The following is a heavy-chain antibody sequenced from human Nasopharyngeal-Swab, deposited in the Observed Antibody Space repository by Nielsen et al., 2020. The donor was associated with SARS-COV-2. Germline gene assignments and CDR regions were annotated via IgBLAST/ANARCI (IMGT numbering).Heavy chain of an antibody. CDR3: SRHLAVAGDFDY. J-gene: IGHJ4*02. CDR2: IYYSGST. Sequence: SETLSLTCTVPGCSISSYYWSWIPQPPGKGLEWIGFIYYSGSTNYTPSLKSRVTTSVDTSKNQFSLKLSSMTAADTAVYYCSRHLAVAGDFDYWGQGTLVTVSS. D-gene: IGHD6-19*01. V-gene: IGHV4-59*08. CDR1: GCSISSYY.